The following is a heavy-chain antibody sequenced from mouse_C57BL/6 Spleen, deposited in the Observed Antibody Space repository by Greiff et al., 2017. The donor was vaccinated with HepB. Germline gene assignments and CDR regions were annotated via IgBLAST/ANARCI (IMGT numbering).Heavy chain of an antibody. D-gene: IGHD1-1*01. CDR3: ARYRLYYSSSYVGFLDY. J-gene: IGHJ4*01. Sequence: QVQLQQPGAELVRPGSSVKLSCKASGYTFTSYWMHWVKQRPIQGLEWIGNIDPSDSETHYNQKFKDKATLTVDKSSSTAYMQLSSLTSEDSAVYYCARYRLYYSSSYVGFLDYWGQGTSVTVSS. CDR1: GYTFTSYW. V-gene: IGHV1-52*01. CDR2: IDPSDSET.